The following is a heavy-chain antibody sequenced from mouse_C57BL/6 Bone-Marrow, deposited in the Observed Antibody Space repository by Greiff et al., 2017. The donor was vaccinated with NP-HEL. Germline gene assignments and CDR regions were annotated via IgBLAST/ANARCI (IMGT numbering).Heavy chain of an antibody. J-gene: IGHJ2*01. CDR1: GYSITSGYY. CDR2: ISYDGSN. V-gene: IGHV3-6*01. CDR3: ARDQGTGFDY. Sequence: EVHLVESGPGLVKPSQSLSLTCSVTGYSITSGYYWNWIRQFPGNKLEWMGYISYDGSNNYNPSLKNRISITRDTSKNQFFLKLNSETTEDTATYYCARDQGTGFDYWGQGTTLTVSS. D-gene: IGHD3-2*02.